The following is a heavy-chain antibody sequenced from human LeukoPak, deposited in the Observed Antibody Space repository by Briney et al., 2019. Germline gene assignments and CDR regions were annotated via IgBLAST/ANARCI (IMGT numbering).Heavy chain of an antibody. V-gene: IGHV3-74*01. CDR2: INSDGSST. D-gene: IGHD5-24*01. CDR1: GFTFSSYW. Sequence: GGSLRLSCAASGFTFSSYWMHWVRQAPGKGLVWVSRINSDGSSTSYADSVKGRFIISRDNSKNTLYLQMNSLRPEDAAVYFCAKDQMAENLRLSGMDVWGQGTTVTV. J-gene: IGHJ6*02. CDR3: AKDQMAENLRLSGMDV.